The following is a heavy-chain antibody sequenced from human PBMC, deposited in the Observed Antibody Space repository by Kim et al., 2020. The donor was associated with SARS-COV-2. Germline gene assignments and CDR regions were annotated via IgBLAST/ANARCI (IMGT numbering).Heavy chain of an antibody. J-gene: IGHJ5*02. V-gene: IGHV3-74*03. CDR1: GFTLSSSW. Sequence: GGSLRLSCAASGFTLSSSWMHWFRQGPGKRLVWVSRINPDGSSITYADSVKGRFTISRDDANNTLYLQMNSLRAEDTAVYFCARVGVTLEFDPWGQGTLVTVSS. CDR3: ARVGVTLEFDP. CDR2: INPDGSSI. D-gene: IGHD3-3*01.